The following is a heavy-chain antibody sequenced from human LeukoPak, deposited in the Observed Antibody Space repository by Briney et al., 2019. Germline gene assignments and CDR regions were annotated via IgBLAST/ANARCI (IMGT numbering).Heavy chain of an antibody. J-gene: IGHJ6*03. CDR3: ARHVEYCSSTSCYYYYYYMDV. CDR2: INHSGST. V-gene: IGHV4-34*01. CDR1: GGSFSGYY. Sequence: SETLSLTCAVYGGSFSGYYWSWIRQPPGKGLEWIGEINHSGSTNYNPSLKSRVIISVDTSKNQFSLKLSSVTAADTAVYYCARHVEYCSSTSCYYYYYYMDVWGKGTTVTVSS. D-gene: IGHD2-2*01.